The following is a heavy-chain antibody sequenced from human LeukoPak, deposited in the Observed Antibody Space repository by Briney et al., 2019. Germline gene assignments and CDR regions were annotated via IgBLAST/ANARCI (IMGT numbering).Heavy chain of an antibody. CDR2: INPSGGST. CDR1: GYTFTSYY. J-gene: IGHJ6*02. D-gene: IGHD6-13*01. Sequence: ASVKVSCKASGYTFTSYYMHWVRQAPGQRLEWMGIINPSGGSTSYAQKFQGRVTMTRDTSTSTVYMELSSLRSEDTAVYYCARDPDIAAEVLNYGMDVWGQGTTVTVSS. CDR3: ARDPDIAAEVLNYGMDV. V-gene: IGHV1-46*01.